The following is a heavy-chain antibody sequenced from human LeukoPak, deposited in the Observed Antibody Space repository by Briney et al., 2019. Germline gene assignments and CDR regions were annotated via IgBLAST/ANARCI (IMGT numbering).Heavy chain of an antibody. D-gene: IGHD3-10*01. V-gene: IGHV4-59*01. J-gene: IGHJ4*02. CDR1: GGSISSYY. CDR2: IYYSGST. CDR3: ARAAKRGVYSN. Sequence: TLSXTCTVSGGSISSYYWSWIRQPPGKGLEWIGYIYYSGSTNYNPSLKSRVTISVDTSKNQFSLKLSSVTAADTAVYYCARAAKRGVYSNWGQGTLVTVSS.